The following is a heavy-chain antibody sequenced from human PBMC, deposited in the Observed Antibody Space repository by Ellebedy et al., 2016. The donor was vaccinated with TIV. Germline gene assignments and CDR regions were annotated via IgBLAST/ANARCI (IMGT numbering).Heavy chain of an antibody. CDR1: GGSIRSYY. V-gene: IGHV4-59*01. J-gene: IGHJ4*02. CDR3: ASAPNQDFYDY. CDR2: SYYTGRT. Sequence: MPSETLSLTCSVSGGSIRSYYWRWIRQPPGKGLQWIGFSYYTGRTNYNPSLKSRVTISVDTSKNQVSLRLSSVTAADTAVYYCASAPNQDFYDYWGQGTLVTVSS.